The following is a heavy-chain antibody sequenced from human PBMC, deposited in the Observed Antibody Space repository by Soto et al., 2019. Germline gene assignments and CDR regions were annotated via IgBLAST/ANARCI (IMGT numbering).Heavy chain of an antibody. J-gene: IGHJ5*02. CDR2: IIPIFGTA. CDR1: GGTFSSYA. D-gene: IGHD6-19*01. V-gene: IGHV1-69*13. Sequence: GASVKVSCKASGGTFSSYAISWVRQAPGQGLEWMGGIIPIFGTANYAQKFQGRVTITADESTSTAYMELSSLRSEDTAVYYCAREYAGIAVAGQYNWFDPWGQGTLVTVSS. CDR3: AREYAGIAVAGQYNWFDP.